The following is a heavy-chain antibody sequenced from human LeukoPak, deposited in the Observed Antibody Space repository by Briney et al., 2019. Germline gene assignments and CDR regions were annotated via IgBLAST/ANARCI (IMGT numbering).Heavy chain of an antibody. J-gene: IGHJ3*02. CDR3: AKAPGEWPYAFDI. V-gene: IGHV3-23*01. Sequence: GGSLRLSCAASGFTFSSYAMSWVRQAPGKGLEWVSAISGSGGSTYYADSVKGRFTISRDNSKNTLYLQMNSLRAEDTAVNYCAKAPGEWPYAFDIWGQGTMVTVSS. CDR1: GFTFSSYA. D-gene: IGHD3-16*01. CDR2: ISGSGGST.